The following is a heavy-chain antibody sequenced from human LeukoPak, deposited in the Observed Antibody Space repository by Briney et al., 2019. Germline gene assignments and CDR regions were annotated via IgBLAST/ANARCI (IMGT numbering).Heavy chain of an antibody. CDR3: ARDFSGGSCH. D-gene: IGHD2-15*01. CDR2: IYYSGST. J-gene: IGHJ4*02. V-gene: IGHV4-59*12. Sequence: SETLSLTCTVSGGSISSYYWSWIRQPPGKGLEWIGYIYYSGSTNYNPSLKSRVTISVDKSKNQFSLKLSSVTAADTAVYYCARDFSGGSCHWGQGTLVTVSS. CDR1: GGSISSYY.